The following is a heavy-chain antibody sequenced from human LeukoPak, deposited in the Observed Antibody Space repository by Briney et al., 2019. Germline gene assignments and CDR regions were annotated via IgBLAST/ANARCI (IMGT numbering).Heavy chain of an antibody. Sequence: PSETLSLTCSVSGGSVSSTTYYWGWIPQPPGKGLEWIGSISYGGSTYYNPSLKSRLTISVDTSKNQFSLELSSVTAADTAVYFCARSRYDSGTYALEEWGQGTLVTVSS. CDR2: ISYGGST. V-gene: IGHV4-39*01. J-gene: IGHJ4*02. D-gene: IGHD3-10*01. CDR3: ARSRYDSGTYALEE. CDR1: GGSVSSTTYY.